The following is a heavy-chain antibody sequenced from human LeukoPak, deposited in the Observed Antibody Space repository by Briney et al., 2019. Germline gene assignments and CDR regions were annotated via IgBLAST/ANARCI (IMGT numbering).Heavy chain of an antibody. CDR2: NNPNSGGT. J-gene: IGHJ6*02. CDR3: ARDLMGLGSYYYYYYGMDV. Sequence: ASVKVSCKASGYTFTGYYMHWVRQAPGQGLEWMGWNNPNSGGTNYAQKFQGRVTMTRDTSISTAYMELSRLRSDDTAVYYCARDLMGLGSYYYYYYGMDVWGQGTTVTVSS. CDR1: GYTFTGYY. V-gene: IGHV1-2*02. D-gene: IGHD3-10*01.